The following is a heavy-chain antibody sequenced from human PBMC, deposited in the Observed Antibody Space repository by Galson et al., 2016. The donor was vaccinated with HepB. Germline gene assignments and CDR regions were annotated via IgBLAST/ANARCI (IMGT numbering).Heavy chain of an antibody. D-gene: IGHD4-17*01. Sequence: SLRLSCAASGFAFSNFAMHWVRQAPGKGLEYVSGISSDGGSTSYADSVKDRFTVSRDNSKDTLYLQMGSLRADDMAVYYCASPVYGDYISYYYYGMDVWGQGTTVTVSS. V-gene: IGHV3-64*02. CDR1: GFAFSNFA. J-gene: IGHJ6*02. CDR3: ASPVYGDYISYYYYGMDV. CDR2: ISSDGGST.